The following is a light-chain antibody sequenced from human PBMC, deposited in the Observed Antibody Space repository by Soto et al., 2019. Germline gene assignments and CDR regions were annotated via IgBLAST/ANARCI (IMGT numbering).Light chain of an antibody. CDR2: HTS. CDR1: QTVTSR. CDR3: HQRKSWPRT. Sequence: EIVFTQSPATVSSSPVERGTRCWRASQTVTSRLAWYQHKPGQAPRLLIYHTSNRATGIPARFSGSGSGTDFTLTISSLEPEDFAVYYCHQRKSWPRTFGQGTKVDIK. J-gene: IGKJ1*01. V-gene: IGKV3-11*01.